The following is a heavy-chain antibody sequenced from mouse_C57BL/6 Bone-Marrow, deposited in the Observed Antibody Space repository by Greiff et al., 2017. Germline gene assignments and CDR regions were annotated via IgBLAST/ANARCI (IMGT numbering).Heavy chain of an antibody. V-gene: IGHV5-6*02. D-gene: IGHD2-10*02. CDR1: GFTFSSYG. Sequence: DVMLVESGGDLVKPGGSLKLSCAASGFTFSSYGMSWVRQTPDKRLEWVATISSGGSYTYYPDSVKGRFTLSRDNAKNTLYLQMSSLKSEDTAMYYCAGLLGWFAYWGQGTLVTVSA. J-gene: IGHJ3*01. CDR2: ISSGGSYT. CDR3: AGLLGWFAY.